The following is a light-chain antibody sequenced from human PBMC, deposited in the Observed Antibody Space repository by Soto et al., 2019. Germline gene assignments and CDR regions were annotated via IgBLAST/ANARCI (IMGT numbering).Light chain of an antibody. Sequence: DIQMTQSPSTLSASVGDRVTITCRASQSVSTWLAWYQQKPGKAPKILISKASTLESGVPSRFSGTGSGTEFTLTISSLQPDDFATYYCQQHKTYWTFGQGTKVDIK. CDR3: QQHKTYWT. J-gene: IGKJ1*01. CDR2: KAS. V-gene: IGKV1-5*03. CDR1: QSVSTW.